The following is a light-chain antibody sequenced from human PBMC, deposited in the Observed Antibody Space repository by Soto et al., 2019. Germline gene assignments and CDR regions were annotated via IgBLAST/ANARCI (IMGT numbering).Light chain of an antibody. V-gene: IGKV3-20*01. CDR1: QSIGSNY. Sequence: EIVLTQSPGTPSLSPGESATLSCRASQSIGSNYLAWYQQKPGQAPRLLIYGASKRATGIPDRFSGSGSGTEFTLTISRLEPEDSAIFYCQQHDTSLTWTFGQGTKVDIK. CDR3: QQHDTSLTWT. CDR2: GAS. J-gene: IGKJ1*01.